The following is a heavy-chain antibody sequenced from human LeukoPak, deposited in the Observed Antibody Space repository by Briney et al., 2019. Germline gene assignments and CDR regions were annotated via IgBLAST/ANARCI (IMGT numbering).Heavy chain of an antibody. Sequence: GRSLRLSCAASGFTFSSYGMHWVRQAPGKGLEWVAVISYDGSNKYYADSVKGRFTISRDNSKNTLYLQMNSLRAEDTAVYYCAKDYSNFLDYWGQGTLVTVSS. CDR1: GFTFSSYG. V-gene: IGHV3-30*18. D-gene: IGHD4-11*01. J-gene: IGHJ4*02. CDR2: ISYDGSNK. CDR3: AKDYSNFLDY.